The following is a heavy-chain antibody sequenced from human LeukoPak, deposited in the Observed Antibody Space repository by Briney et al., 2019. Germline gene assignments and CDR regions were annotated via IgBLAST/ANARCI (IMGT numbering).Heavy chain of an antibody. CDR2: MYYRGST. V-gene: IGHV4-39*01. Sequence: SETLSLTCTVSGGSISSSSHYWGWIRQPPGKGLEWIGSMYYRGSTYHNPSLESRVTISVDTSKNQFSLKLSSVTAADTAVYYCARLPILKPTVTASGAFDIWGQGTMVTVSS. D-gene: IGHD4-17*01. CDR1: GGSISSSSHY. CDR3: ARLPILKPTVTASGAFDI. J-gene: IGHJ3*02.